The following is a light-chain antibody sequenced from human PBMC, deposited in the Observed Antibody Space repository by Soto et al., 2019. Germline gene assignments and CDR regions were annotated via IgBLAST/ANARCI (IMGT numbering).Light chain of an antibody. V-gene: IGLV2-8*01. J-gene: IGLJ2*01. CDR2: EVS. CDR3: SSYAGSNNWGV. Sequence: QSALTQPPSASGSPGQSVTISCTGTSSDVGGYNYVSWYQQHPGKAPKLMIYEVSKRPSGVPDRFSGSKSGNTASLTVSGLQAEDEGDYYCSSYAGSNNWGVFGGGTKLPVL. CDR1: SSDVGGYNY.